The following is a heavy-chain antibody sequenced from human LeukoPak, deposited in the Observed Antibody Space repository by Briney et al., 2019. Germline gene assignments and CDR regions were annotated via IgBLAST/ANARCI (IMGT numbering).Heavy chain of an antibody. CDR3: VAARIDWGRNWFDP. CDR2: FDPEDGET. J-gene: IGHJ5*02. CDR1: GDIITELA. Sequence: GASVKVSCKVSGDIITELAIHWVRQAPGKGLEWMGGFDPEDGETTYAQKFQGRVSMTEDTSTDTAYMEVSSLESDVTAVYYCVAARIDWGRNWFDPWGQGTLLIVSS. D-gene: IGHD3-9*01. V-gene: IGHV1-24*01.